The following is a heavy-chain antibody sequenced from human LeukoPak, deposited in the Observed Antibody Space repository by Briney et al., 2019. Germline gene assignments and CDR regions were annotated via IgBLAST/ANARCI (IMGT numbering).Heavy chain of an antibody. V-gene: IGHV3-30-3*01. Sequence: PGRSLRLSCAASGFTFSSYAMHWVRQAPGKGLEWVAVISYDGSNKYYADSVKGRFTISRDNAKNSLYLQMNSLRAEDTALYYCAKDLWFGPQGAFDIWGQGTMVTVSS. CDR3: AKDLWFGPQGAFDI. J-gene: IGHJ3*02. CDR1: GFTFSSYA. CDR2: ISYDGSNK. D-gene: IGHD3-10*01.